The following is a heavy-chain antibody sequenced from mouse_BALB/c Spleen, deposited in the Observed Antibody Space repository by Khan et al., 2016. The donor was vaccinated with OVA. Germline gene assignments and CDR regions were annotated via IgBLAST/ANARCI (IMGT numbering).Heavy chain of an antibody. V-gene: IGHV1-9*01. D-gene: IGHD2-1*01. J-gene: IGHJ1*01. CDR1: GYTFSSYW. Sequence: QIQLVQSGAELMKPGASVKISCKATGYTFSSYWLEWVKQRPGHGLEWIGEILPGSGNTNCTENFKGKATFTADTSSNLAYMQLSSLTSEDSAVYCCIRYCNQWYFDVRGAGTTVTVSS. CDR2: ILPGSGNT. CDR3: IRYCNQWYFDV.